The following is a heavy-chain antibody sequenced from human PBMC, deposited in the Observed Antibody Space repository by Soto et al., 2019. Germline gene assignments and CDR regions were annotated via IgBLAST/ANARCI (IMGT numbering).Heavy chain of an antibody. CDR3: ARTGTYQAFLSADY. V-gene: IGHV4-38-2*01. CDR2: VWHSGST. Sequence: PSETLSLTCAVSSYSTSSGYYWGWIRQPPGKGLEWIGSVWHSGSTYYNPSLKSRVTISRDMSKNQVSLKLSSLTASDTAVYYCARTGTYQAFLSADYWGRGILVTVSS. D-gene: IGHD3-3*01. CDR1: SYSTSSGYY. J-gene: IGHJ4*02.